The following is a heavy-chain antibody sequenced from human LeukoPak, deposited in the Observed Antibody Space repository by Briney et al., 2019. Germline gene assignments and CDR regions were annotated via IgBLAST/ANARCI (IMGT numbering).Heavy chain of an antibody. CDR1: GGPVSSGSYY. CDR2: IYYSGSA. D-gene: IGHD3-10*01. Sequence: SETLSLTCTVSGGPVSSGSYYWSWIRQPPGKGLEWIGYIYYSGSAKYNPSLKSRVTISVDTSKNQFSLKLTSVTAADTAVYYCARGFGDWGLSWFDPWGQGTLVTVSS. J-gene: IGHJ5*02. V-gene: IGHV4-61*01. CDR3: ARGFGDWGLSWFDP.